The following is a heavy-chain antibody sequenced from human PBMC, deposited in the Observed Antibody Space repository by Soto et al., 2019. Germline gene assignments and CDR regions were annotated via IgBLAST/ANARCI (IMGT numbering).Heavy chain of an antibody. Sequence: GGTLRPSCVASGFTFSKHAMTWVRQAPGQGLEYVSSITNTGANTFYADSVKGRSTISRDNSKSTLYLQMNSLTAEDTAVYYCAKGGRQWLVTSDFNYWGQGALVTVSS. D-gene: IGHD6-19*01. J-gene: IGHJ4*02. V-gene: IGHV3-23*01. CDR1: GFTFSKHA. CDR3: AKGGRQWLVTSDFNY. CDR2: ITNTGANT.